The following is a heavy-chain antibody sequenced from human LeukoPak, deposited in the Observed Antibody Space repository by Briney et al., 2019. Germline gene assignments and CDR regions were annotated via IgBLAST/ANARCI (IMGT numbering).Heavy chain of an antibody. J-gene: IGHJ4*02. CDR1: GFTFSSYG. D-gene: IGHD3-10*01. CDR3: ARLSAMVRGPEDIFYFEY. V-gene: IGHV3-7*01. CDR2: IRPDGSEK. Sequence: GGSLRLPCVASGFTFSSYGMHWVRQAPGKGLEWVANIRPDGSEKYYVDSVKGRFTISRDIAKQSVFLQMTSLRVEDTAVYYCARLSAMVRGPEDIFYFEYWGLGALVTVSS.